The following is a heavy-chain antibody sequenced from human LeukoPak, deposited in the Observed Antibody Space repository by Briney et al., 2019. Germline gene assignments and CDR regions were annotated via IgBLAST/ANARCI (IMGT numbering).Heavy chain of an antibody. D-gene: IGHD1-1*01. CDR1: GIAVTGNY. CDR3: AIAQSWDELFDS. J-gene: IGHJ4*02. CDR2: ISINTDT. Sequence: GGSLTLSCAASGIAVTGNYMSWVRQPPGKGLEWVSFISINTDTFYADSVRGRFTISRDSSKSTLFLQMNSLRDEDSAVYYCAIAQSWDELFDSWGQGTLVTVSS. V-gene: IGHV3-53*01.